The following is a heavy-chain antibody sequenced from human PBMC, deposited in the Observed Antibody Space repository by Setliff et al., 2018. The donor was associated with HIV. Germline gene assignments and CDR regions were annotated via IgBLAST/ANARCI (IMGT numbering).Heavy chain of an antibody. D-gene: IGHD2-2*02. CDR3: ARYTSKVDWFDP. J-gene: IGHJ5*02. CDR2: IHYNGRT. Sequence: ETLSLTCTVSGDSITNDDYYWGWIRQPPGKGLEWIAIIHYNGRTYYDPSLKSRVTIFVDTSKTQFYLKLRSVTASDTAVYYCARYTSKVDWFDPWGQGTLVTVS. V-gene: IGHV4-39*01. CDR1: GDSITNDDYY.